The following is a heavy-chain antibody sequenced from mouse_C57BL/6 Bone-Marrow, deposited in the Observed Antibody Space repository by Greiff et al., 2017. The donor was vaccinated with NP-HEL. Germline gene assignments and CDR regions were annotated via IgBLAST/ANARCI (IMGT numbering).Heavy chain of an antibody. Sequence: EVQLQQSGPVLVKPGASVKMSCKASGYTFTDYYMNWVKQSHGKSLEWIGVINPYNGGTSYNQKFKGKATLTVDKSSSTAYMELNSLTSEDSAVYYCARRGRGGAFPYTWFAYWGQGTLVTVSA. CDR2: INPYNGGT. D-gene: IGHD2-12*01. CDR1: GYTFTDYY. V-gene: IGHV1-19*01. CDR3: ARRGRGGAFPYTWFAY. J-gene: IGHJ3*01.